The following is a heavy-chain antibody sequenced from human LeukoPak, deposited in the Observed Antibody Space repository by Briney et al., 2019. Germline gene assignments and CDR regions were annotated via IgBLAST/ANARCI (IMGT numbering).Heavy chain of an antibody. CDR2: IYYSGST. CDR1: GGAISSSSYY. J-gene: IGHJ4*02. Sequence: SETLSLTCTVSGGAISSSSYYWGWIRQPPGKGLEWIGSIYYSGSTNYNPSLKSRVTISVDTSKNQFSLKLSSVTAADTAVYYCARVAYDSSGYYYVAPIFDYWGQGTLVTVSS. V-gene: IGHV4-39*07. D-gene: IGHD3-22*01. CDR3: ARVAYDSSGYYYVAPIFDY.